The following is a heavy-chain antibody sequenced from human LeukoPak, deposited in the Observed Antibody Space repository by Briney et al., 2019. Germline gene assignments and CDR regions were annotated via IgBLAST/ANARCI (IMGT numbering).Heavy chain of an antibody. CDR1: GFTLNNAW. CDR3: ARDWYYAFDF. J-gene: IGHJ3*01. D-gene: IGHD2-21*02. V-gene: IGHV3-15*01. Sequence: GGSLRLSCAASGFTLNNAWMSWVRQAPGKGLEWLGRIKRETDGGTIDYAAPVKGRFTISRDDSKNTMYLQMNSLKAEDTAVYYCARDWYYAFDFWGQGTMVTVSS. CDR2: IKRETDGGTI.